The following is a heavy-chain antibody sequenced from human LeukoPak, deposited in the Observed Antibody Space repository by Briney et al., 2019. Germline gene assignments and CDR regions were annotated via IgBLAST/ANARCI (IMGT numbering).Heavy chain of an antibody. V-gene: IGHV1-2*02. J-gene: IGHJ3*02. Sequence: VASVKVSCKASGYTFTGYYMHWVRQAPGQGLECMGWINPNSGGTNYAQKFQDRVTMTRDTSISTAYMELSRLRSDDTAVYYCARQPGGDNYDSSGIEAFDIWGQGTMVTVSS. CDR2: INPNSGGT. D-gene: IGHD3-22*01. CDR3: ARQPGGDNYDSSGIEAFDI. CDR1: GYTFTGYY.